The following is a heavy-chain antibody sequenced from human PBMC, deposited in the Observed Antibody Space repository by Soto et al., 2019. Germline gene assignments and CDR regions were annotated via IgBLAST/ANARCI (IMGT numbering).Heavy chain of an antibody. D-gene: IGHD2-2*01. V-gene: IGHV3-74*01. Sequence: GGSLRLSCAASGFTFSRYWTHWVRQVPGRGVMWVSHINSDGSRTTYADSVKGRFTISRDNAKNTLYLQMNSLRAEDTAVYYCARDLSSCTSARCYSYYYGMDVWGQGTTVTVSS. CDR2: INSDGSRT. J-gene: IGHJ6*02. CDR1: GFTFSRYW. CDR3: ARDLSSCTSARCYSYYYGMDV.